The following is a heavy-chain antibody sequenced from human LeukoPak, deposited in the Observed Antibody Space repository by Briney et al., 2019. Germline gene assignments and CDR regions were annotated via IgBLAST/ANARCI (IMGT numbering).Heavy chain of an antibody. D-gene: IGHD3-10*01. Sequence: SVKVSCKASGGTFSSYAISWVRQAPGQGLEWMGRIIPILGIANYAQKFQGRVTITADKSTSTAYMELSSLRSEDTAVYYCAREGEYYYGSGSYGYGMDVWGQGTTVTVSS. J-gene: IGHJ6*02. V-gene: IGHV1-69*04. CDR1: GGTFSSYA. CDR3: AREGEYYYGSGSYGYGMDV. CDR2: IIPILGIA.